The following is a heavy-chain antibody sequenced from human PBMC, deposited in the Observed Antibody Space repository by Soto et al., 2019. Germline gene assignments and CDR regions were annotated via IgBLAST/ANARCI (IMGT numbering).Heavy chain of an antibody. V-gene: IGHV3-21*01. CDR3: ARDKPPYYRAVADTGVDY. D-gene: IGHD6-19*01. Sequence: PGGSLRLSCAASGFTFSSYSMNWVRQAPGKGLEWVSSISSSSSYIYYADSVKGRFTISRDNAKNSLYLQMNSLRAEDTAVYYCARDKPPYYRAVADTGVDYWGQGTLATVSS. J-gene: IGHJ4*02. CDR1: GFTFSSYS. CDR2: ISSSSSYI.